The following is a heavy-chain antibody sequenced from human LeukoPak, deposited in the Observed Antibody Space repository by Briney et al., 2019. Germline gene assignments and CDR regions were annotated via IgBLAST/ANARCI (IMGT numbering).Heavy chain of an antibody. V-gene: IGHV4-34*01. CDR3: ARGPYGSGSYYGY. Sequence: PSETLSLTCAVYGGSFSGYYWSWIRQPPGKGLEWIGEINHSGSTNYNPSLKSRVTISVDTSKNQFSLRLSSVTAADTAVYYCARGPYGSGSYYGYWGQGTLATVSS. J-gene: IGHJ4*02. CDR2: INHSGST. D-gene: IGHD3-10*01. CDR1: GGSFSGYY.